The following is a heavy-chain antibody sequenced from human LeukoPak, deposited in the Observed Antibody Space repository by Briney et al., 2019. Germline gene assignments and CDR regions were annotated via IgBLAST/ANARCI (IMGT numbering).Heavy chain of an antibody. CDR1: GDSVSSNSAA. J-gene: IGHJ5*02. CDR3: ARGHGDYGPEVNWFDP. Sequence: SQTLSLTCAISGDSVSSNSAAWNWIRQSPSRGLEWLGRTYYRSKWYNDYAVSVKSRITINPDTSKNQFSLQLNSVTPEDTAVYYCARGHGDYGPEVNWFDPWGQGTLVTVSS. V-gene: IGHV6-1*01. CDR2: TYYRSKWYN. D-gene: IGHD4-17*01.